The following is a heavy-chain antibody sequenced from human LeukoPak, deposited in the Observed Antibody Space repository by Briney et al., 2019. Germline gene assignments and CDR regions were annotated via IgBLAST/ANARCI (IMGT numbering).Heavy chain of an antibody. Sequence: GGSLRLSCAASGFTFSSYEMNWVRQAPGKGLEWVSYISSSGSTIYYADSVKGRFTISRDNAKNSLYLQMNSLRAEDTAVYYRVIDGGFGEIPPGYWGQGTLVTVSS. CDR1: GFTFSSYE. J-gene: IGHJ4*02. CDR2: ISSSGSTI. D-gene: IGHD3-10*01. V-gene: IGHV3-48*03. CDR3: VIDGGFGEIPPGY.